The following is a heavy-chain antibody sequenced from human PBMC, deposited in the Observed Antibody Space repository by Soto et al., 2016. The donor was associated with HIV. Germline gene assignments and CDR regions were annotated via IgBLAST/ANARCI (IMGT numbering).Heavy chain of an antibody. CDR1: GFTFKDYA. D-gene: IGHD2-21*01. Sequence: EVQLVESGGGLMQPGRSLRLSCAASGFTFKDYAMHWVRQAPGKGLEWVSGISWDSGSTGFADSVKGRFTISRDNAKNFLYLQMNSLRTEDMALYYCAKDTIFHRENFGNYFFYYMDVWGRGTAVTVSS. J-gene: IGHJ6*03. V-gene: IGHV3-9*03. CDR2: ISWDSGST. CDR3: AKDTIFHRENFGNYFFYYMDV.